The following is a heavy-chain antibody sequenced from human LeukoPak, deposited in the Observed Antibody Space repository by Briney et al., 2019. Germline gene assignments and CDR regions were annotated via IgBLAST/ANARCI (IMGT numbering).Heavy chain of an antibody. D-gene: IGHD1-26*01. Sequence: GGSLRLSCAASGFILSTHGMHWVRQAPGKGLERVAGMWYDGSREDYADSVKGRFTISRGMSKNTLNLQMNSLRVEDTAMLYCARDLSFGSLDFRGQGTLVTVSS. J-gene: IGHJ4*02. V-gene: IGHV3-33*01. CDR3: ARDLSFGSLDF. CDR2: MWYDGSRE. CDR1: GFILSTHG.